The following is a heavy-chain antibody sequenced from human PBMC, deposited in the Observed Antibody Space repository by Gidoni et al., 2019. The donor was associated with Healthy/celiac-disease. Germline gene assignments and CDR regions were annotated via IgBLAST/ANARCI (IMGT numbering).Heavy chain of an antibody. J-gene: IGHJ5*02. D-gene: IGHD3-3*01. CDR2: IYYSGST. V-gene: IGHV4-39*01. CDR1: GCSICSRRSY. Sequence: QLQLQESGPGLVKPSETLSLTCPVSGCSICSRRSYWGWIRQPPGKGLEWIGSIYYSGSTAYNPSLKSRVTISGDTSKNQFSLKLSSVTAADTAVYYCAAAEAVFWSGSIGQGFDPWGQGTLVTVSS. CDR3: AAAEAVFWSGSIGQGFDP.